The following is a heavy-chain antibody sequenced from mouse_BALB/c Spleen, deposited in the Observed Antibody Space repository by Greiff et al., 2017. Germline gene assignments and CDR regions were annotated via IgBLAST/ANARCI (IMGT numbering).Heavy chain of an antibody. J-gene: IGHJ4*01. Sequence: EVQLVESGGGLVQPGGSRKLSCAASGFTFSSFGMHWVRQAPEKGLEWVAYISSGSSTIYYADTVKGRFTISRDNPKNTLFLQMTSLRSEDTAMYYCASDYRYAYAMDYWGQGTSVTVSS. D-gene: IGHD2-14*01. CDR1: GFTFSSFG. CDR3: ASDYRYAYAMDY. V-gene: IGHV5-17*02. CDR2: ISSGSSTI.